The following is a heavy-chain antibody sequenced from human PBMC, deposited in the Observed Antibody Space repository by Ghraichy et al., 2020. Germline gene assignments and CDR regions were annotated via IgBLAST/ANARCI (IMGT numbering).Heavy chain of an antibody. V-gene: IGHV4-59*01. CDR1: GDSISPYY. CDR3: ARDAGSSWYGRYFDY. D-gene: IGHD6-13*01. Sequence: SETLSLTCTVSGDSISPYYWNWIRQPPGKGLEWIGHIYYSGSTNYNPSLKSRVTISVDTSKNQFSLKLTSVSAADTAAYYCARDAGSSWYGRYFDYWGQGTLVTVSS. CDR2: IYYSGST. J-gene: IGHJ4*02.